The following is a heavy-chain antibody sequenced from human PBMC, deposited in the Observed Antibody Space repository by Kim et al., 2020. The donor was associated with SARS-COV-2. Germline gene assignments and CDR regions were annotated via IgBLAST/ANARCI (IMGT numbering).Heavy chain of an antibody. CDR1: GFTFSSYG. CDR2: IWYDGSNK. D-gene: IGHD3-3*01. V-gene: IGHV3-33*01. CDR3: AREVQYSDYDFWSGYYFHAFDI. Sequence: GGSLRLSCAASGFTFSSYGMHWVRQAPGKGLEWVAVIWYDGSNKYYADSVKGRFTISRDNSKNTLYLQMNSLRAEDTAVYYCAREVQYSDYDFWSGYYFHAFDIWGQGTMVTVSS. J-gene: IGHJ3*02.